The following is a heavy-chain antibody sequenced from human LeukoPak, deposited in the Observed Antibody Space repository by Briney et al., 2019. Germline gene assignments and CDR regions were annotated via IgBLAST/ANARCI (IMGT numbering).Heavy chain of an antibody. CDR1: GGSISSYY. V-gene: IGHV4-59*01. CDR3: ARGEYSYANYWYFDL. Sequence: SETLSLTCTVSGGSISSYYWSWIRQPPGKGLEWIGYIYYSGSTNYNPSLKSRVTISVDTSKNQISLKLSSVTAADTAVYYCARGEYSYANYWYFDLWGRGTLVTVSS. D-gene: IGHD5-18*01. J-gene: IGHJ2*01. CDR2: IYYSGST.